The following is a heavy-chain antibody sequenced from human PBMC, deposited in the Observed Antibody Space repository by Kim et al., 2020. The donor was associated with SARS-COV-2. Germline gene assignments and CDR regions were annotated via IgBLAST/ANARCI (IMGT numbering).Heavy chain of an antibody. V-gene: IGHV3-23*01. CDR1: GFTFSSYA. CDR3: AKDGSGSYYYYYYYYGMDV. J-gene: IGHJ6*02. D-gene: IGHD1-26*01. Sequence: GGSLRLSCAASGFTFSSYAMSWVRQAPGKGLEWVSAISGSGGSTYYADSVKGRFTISRDNSKNTLYLQMNSLRAEDTAVYYCAKDGSGSYYYYYYYYGMDVWGQGTTVTVSS. CDR2: ISGSGGST.